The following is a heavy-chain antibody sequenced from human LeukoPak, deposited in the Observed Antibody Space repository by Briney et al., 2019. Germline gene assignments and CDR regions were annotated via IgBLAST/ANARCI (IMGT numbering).Heavy chain of an antibody. V-gene: IGHV1-2*02. CDR2: INPNSGGT. D-gene: IGHD3-3*01. CDR1: GYTXTGYY. CDR3: ARDQRYYDFWSGYHLGYYYYGMDV. J-gene: IGHJ6*02. Sequence: ASVKVSCKASGYTXTGYYMHWVRQAPGQGLEWMGWINPNSGGTNYGQKFQGRVTMTRDTSISTAYMELSRLRSDDTAVYYCARDQRYYDFWSGYHLGYYYYGMDVWGQGTTVTVSS.